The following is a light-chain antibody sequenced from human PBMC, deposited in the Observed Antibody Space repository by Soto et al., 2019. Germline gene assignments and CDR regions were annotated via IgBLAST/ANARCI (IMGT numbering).Light chain of an antibody. CDR1: QSLRST. CDR2: AAS. J-gene: IGKJ1*01. V-gene: IGKV3-15*01. Sequence: IVMTQSPATLSVSPGERATLSCRASQSLRSTLAWYQQKPGQPPRLLIYAASTRATGIPARFSGSGSGTEFTLTISSLQSEDFAVYYCQQYNNLWTFGQGTKVEIK. CDR3: QQYNNLWT.